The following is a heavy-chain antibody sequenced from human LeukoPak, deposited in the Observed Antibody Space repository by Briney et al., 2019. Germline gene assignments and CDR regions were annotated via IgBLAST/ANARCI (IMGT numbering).Heavy chain of an antibody. D-gene: IGHD6-13*01. CDR2: TIPMFGTT. Sequence: SVKVSCRASGDTFNFYAVTWVRQAPGQGLEWMGGTIPMFGTTSYAQKFQGRVTIAADKSTSTAYMELSRLRSDDTAVYYCARSISSSTNDFWGQGTLVTVSS. V-gene: IGHV1-69*06. CDR3: ARSISSSTNDF. J-gene: IGHJ4*02. CDR1: GDTFNFYA.